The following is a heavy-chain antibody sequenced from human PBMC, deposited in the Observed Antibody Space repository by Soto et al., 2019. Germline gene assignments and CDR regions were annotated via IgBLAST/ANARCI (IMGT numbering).Heavy chain of an antibody. CDR1: GLTFSSYA. CDR3: VKYTVTEDLGES. CDR2: VSRAGTYT. V-gene: IGHV3-23*01. J-gene: IGHJ5*02. Sequence: EVQLLESGGDVVRPGWSLRLSCAASGLTFSSYAMGWVRQAPGKGLEWVAGVSRAGTYTFYADSVRGRFSISRDNSRETVDLYMNALRGDDTAVYFCVKYTVTEDLGESWGQGTLVSVSS. D-gene: IGHD3-16*01.